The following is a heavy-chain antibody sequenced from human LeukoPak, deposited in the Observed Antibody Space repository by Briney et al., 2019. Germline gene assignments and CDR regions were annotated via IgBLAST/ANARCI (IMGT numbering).Heavy chain of an antibody. CDR3: ARDGRSLDY. V-gene: IGHV3-7*03. CDR1: GITFSRYW. CDR2: IKQDGGEK. J-gene: IGHJ4*02. Sequence: SGGSLRLSCVDSGITFSRYWMSWVRQAPGKGLEWVANIKQDGGEKYYVDSVKGRFTISRDNAKNSLYLQMNSLGVEDTAVYYCARDGRSLDYWGQGTLVTVSS.